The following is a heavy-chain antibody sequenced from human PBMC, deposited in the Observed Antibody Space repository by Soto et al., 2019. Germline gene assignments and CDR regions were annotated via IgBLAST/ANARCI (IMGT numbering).Heavy chain of an antibody. J-gene: IGHJ4*02. CDR2: ISPNGGST. V-gene: IGHV3-64D*06. Sequence: EVQLVESGGGLVQPGGSLRLSCSASGFTFSSYAIHWVRQAPGKGLEYVSTISPNGGSTYYADSVKGRFAISRANSKNTLYLQMCSLGAEDTAVYYFVKGEYYYDSGAYYPFDYWGQGTLVTVSS. CDR1: GFTFSSYA. D-gene: IGHD3-22*01. CDR3: VKGEYYYDSGAYYPFDY.